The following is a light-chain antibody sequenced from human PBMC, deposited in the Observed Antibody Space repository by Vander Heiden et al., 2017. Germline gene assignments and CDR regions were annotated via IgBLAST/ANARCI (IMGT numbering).Light chain of an antibody. CDR1: QSISGTY. V-gene: IGKV3-20*01. J-gene: IGKJ3*01. CDR3: QQYGYSSRA. CDR2: GAS. Sequence: EIVLTQPPAIVSLSPGEGATLSCRTSQSISGTYIAWYQQRPGQAPRLLIYGASSRATGIPDRFRGSGSGTDYSLTISRLEPEDFAVYYCQQYGYSSRAFGHGTRVDV.